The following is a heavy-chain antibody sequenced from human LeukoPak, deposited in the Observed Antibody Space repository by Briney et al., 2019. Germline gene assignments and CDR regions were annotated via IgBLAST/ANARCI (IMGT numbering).Heavy chain of an antibody. V-gene: IGHV3-11*04. CDR1: GFTLSDHY. Sequence: GGSLRLSCAVSGFTLSDHYMDWVRQAPGKGLEWVSYISSSGSTIYYADSAKGRFTISRDNAKNSLYLQMNSLRAEDTAVYYCARDRDFWSGYYFDYWGQGTLVTVSS. D-gene: IGHD3-3*01. J-gene: IGHJ4*02. CDR3: ARDRDFWSGYYFDY. CDR2: ISSSGSTI.